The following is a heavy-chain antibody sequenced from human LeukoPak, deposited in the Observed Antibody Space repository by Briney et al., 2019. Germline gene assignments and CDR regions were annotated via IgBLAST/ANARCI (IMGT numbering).Heavy chain of an antibody. J-gene: IGHJ4*02. Sequence: GGSLPLSRAASGFTFSSHWMTWVRQAPGKGLEWVANIKQDGSEKYNVDSVKGRFTISSDNAKNSLYLQMNSLRADDTAVYFCAGARIDYWGQGTLITVSS. CDR2: IKQDGSEK. V-gene: IGHV3-7*05. CDR1: GFTFSSHW. CDR3: AGARIDY. D-gene: IGHD1-14*01.